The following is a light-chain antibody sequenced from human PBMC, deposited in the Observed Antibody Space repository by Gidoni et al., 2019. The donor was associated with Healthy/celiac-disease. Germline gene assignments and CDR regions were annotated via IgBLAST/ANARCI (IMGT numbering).Light chain of an antibody. CDR3: AAWDDSLSGRVV. V-gene: IGLV1-47*01. CDR1: SANIGSHY. Sequence: QSVLTQPPSASGTPGQRVTISCSGSSANIGSHYVYWYQQLPGTAPKLLIYRNNPRPSGVPDRFSGSKSGTSASLAISGLRSEDEADYYCAAWDDSLSGRVVFGGGTKLTVL. J-gene: IGLJ2*01. CDR2: RNN.